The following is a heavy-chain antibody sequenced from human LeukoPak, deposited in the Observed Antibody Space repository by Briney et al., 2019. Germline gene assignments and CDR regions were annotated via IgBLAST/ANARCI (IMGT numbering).Heavy chain of an antibody. Sequence: SETLSLTCAVYGGPFSDYYWSWIHQPPGKGLEWIGKINHSGSTNYSPSLKSRVTISIDTSKNQFSLKLNSMTAADTAVYYCARAEYYFDYWGQGTLVTVSS. CDR3: ARAEYYFDY. J-gene: IGHJ4*02. CDR1: GGPFSDYY. D-gene: IGHD3-10*01. V-gene: IGHV4-34*01. CDR2: INHSGST.